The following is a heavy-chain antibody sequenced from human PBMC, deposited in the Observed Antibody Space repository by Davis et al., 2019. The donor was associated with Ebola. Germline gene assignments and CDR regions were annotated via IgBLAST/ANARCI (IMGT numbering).Heavy chain of an antibody. J-gene: IGHJ4*02. CDR1: LCTFRSYV. V-gene: IGHV1-69*04. CDR2: IIPILGIA. Sequence: SSVPVSRQASLCTFRSYVSSCVRQPPGQDLEWLGSIIPILGIANYAQKFQGRVTNTADKSTSTDYMELSSLRSEDTAVYYGAREDTAMANFDHWGQGTLVTVSS. D-gene: IGHD5-18*01. CDR3: AREDTAMANFDH.